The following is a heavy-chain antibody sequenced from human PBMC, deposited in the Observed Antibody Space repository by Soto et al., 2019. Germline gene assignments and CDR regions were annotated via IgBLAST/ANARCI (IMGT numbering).Heavy chain of an antibody. CDR2: IYYSGST. J-gene: IGHJ5*02. CDR1: GGSISSYY. V-gene: IGHV4-59*01. D-gene: IGHD2-21*01. Sequence: SETLSLTCTVSGGSISSYYWSWIRQPPGKGLEWIGYIYYSGSTNYNPSLKSRVTISVDTSKNQFSLKLSSVTAADTAVYYCARGLVRYSGNWFDPRGQGTLVTVSS. CDR3: ARGLVRYSGNWFDP.